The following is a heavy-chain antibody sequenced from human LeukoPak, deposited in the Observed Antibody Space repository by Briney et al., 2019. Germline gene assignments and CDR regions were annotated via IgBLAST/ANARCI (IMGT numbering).Heavy chain of an antibody. CDR3: ARGLRGLSWYPFDY. J-gene: IGHJ4*02. Sequence: GASVKVSCKASGYTFTGYYMNWVRQAPGQGLEWRGWINPNSGGTNYAQKCQGRVTMTRDTSISTAYMELSRLRSDDTAVYYCARGLRGLSWYPFDYWGQGTLVTVSS. CDR2: INPNSGGT. V-gene: IGHV1-2*02. D-gene: IGHD6-13*01. CDR1: GYTFTGYY.